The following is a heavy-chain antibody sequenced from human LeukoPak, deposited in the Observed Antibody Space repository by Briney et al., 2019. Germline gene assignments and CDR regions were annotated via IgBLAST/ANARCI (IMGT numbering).Heavy chain of an antibody. Sequence: PGRSLRLYCAASGFTFSSYAMHWVRQAPGKGLEWVAVISYDGSNKYYADSVKGRFTISRDNSKNTLYLQMNSLRAEDTAVYYCAKTWTPWLPWVYWGQGTLVTVSS. D-gene: IGHD5-24*01. CDR3: AKTWTPWLPWVY. CDR1: GFTFSSYA. J-gene: IGHJ4*02. CDR2: ISYDGSNK. V-gene: IGHV3-30-3*01.